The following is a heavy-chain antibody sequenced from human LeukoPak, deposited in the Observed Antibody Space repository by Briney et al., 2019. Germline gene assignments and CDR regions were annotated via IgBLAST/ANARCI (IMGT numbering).Heavy chain of an antibody. Sequence: GGSLRLSCAASGFTYSSYWMSWARQAPGKWREWVANIKQEGSEKYYVDYVKGRFTISRDNAKNSLYLQMNSLRAEDMAVYYCARDYGGLGYYDSSGYYYGGMDVWGQGTTVTVSS. D-gene: IGHD3-22*01. V-gene: IGHV3-7*01. CDR1: GFTYSSYW. CDR3: ARDYGGLGYYDSSGYYYGGMDV. J-gene: IGHJ6*02. CDR2: IKQEGSEK.